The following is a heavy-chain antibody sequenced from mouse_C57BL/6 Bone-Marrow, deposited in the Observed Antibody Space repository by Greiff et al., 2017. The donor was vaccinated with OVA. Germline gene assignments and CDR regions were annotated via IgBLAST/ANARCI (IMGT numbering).Heavy chain of an antibody. CDR1: GYAFTNYL. Sequence: VQLKESGAELVRPGTSVKVSCKASGYAFTNYLIEWVKQRPGQGLEWIGVINPGSGGTNYNEKFKGKATLTADKSSRTAYMQLSSLTSEDSAVYFCARGGIYYDYGDYWGQGTTLTVSS. D-gene: IGHD2-4*01. V-gene: IGHV1-54*01. CDR2: INPGSGGT. J-gene: IGHJ2*01. CDR3: ARGGIYYDYGDY.